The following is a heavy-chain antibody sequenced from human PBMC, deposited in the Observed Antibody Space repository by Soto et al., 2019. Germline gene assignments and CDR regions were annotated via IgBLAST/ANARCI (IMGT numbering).Heavy chain of an antibody. CDR1: GGSVKSGDYY. CDR2: IYYSGST. V-gene: IGHV4-30-4*01. CDR3: ATVPTYYYDGSGYANAFDV. J-gene: IGHJ3*01. D-gene: IGHD3-22*01. Sequence: QVQLQESGPALVKPSQTLSLTCTVSGGSVKSGDYYWSWIRQPPGKGLEWIGYIYYSGSTYHNPSLKSRINISLDTSKNQFSLKVNSLTAADTAVYYCATVPTYYYDGSGYANAFDVWGRGTVVTVSS.